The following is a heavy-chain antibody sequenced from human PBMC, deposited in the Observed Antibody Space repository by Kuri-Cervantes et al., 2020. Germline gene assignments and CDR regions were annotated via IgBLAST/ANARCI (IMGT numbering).Heavy chain of an antibody. CDR2: IKQDGSEK. D-gene: IGHD6-13*01. CDR3: ARSLAAAGLFDY. Sequence: ETLSLTCAASGFTFSSYWMSWVRQAPGKGLEWVANIKQDGSEKYYVDSVKGRFTISRDNAKNSLYLQMNSLRAEDTAVYYCARSLAAAGLFDYWGQGTLVTVSS. V-gene: IGHV3-7*01. J-gene: IGHJ4*02. CDR1: GFTFSSYW.